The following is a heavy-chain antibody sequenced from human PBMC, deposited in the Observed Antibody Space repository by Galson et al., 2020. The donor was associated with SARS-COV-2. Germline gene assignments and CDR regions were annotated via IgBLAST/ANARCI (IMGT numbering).Heavy chain of an antibody. CDR1: GFTFSSYA. J-gene: IGHJ6*03. CDR2: ISYDGSNK. V-gene: IGHV3-30*01. Sequence: GGSLRLSCAASGFTFSSYAMHWVRQAPGKGLEWVAVISYDGSNKYYADSVKGRFTISRDNSKNTLYLQMNSLRAEDTAVYYCARDPLYYDFGSGDLSHTEDYYYYYMDVWGKGTTVTVSS. CDR3: ARDPLYYDFGSGDLSHTEDYYYYYMDV. D-gene: IGHD3-3*01.